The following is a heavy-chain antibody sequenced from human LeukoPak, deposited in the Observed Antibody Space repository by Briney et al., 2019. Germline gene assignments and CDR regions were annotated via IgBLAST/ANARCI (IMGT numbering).Heavy chain of an antibody. D-gene: IGHD2-2*01. V-gene: IGHV4-34*01. Sequence: SETLSLTCAVYGGSFSGYYWSWIRQPPGKGLEWIGEINHSGSTNYNPSLKSRVTISVDTSKNQFSLKLSSVTAADTAVYYCVRGRYCSSTSCYLDYWGQGTLVTVSS. J-gene: IGHJ4*02. CDR3: VRGRYCSSTSCYLDY. CDR2: INHSGST. CDR1: GGSFSGYY.